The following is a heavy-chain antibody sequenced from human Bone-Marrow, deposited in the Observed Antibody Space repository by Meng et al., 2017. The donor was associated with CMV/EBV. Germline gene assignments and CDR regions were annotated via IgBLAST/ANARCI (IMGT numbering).Heavy chain of an antibody. CDR3: ARLIGGSYTGYREF. J-gene: IGHJ4*02. D-gene: IGHD1-26*01. V-gene: IGHV3-23*03. CDR2: IYSGVDRT. Sequence: GESLKISCAASGFTLSSFAMAWVRRTPGKGLECVSVIYSGVDRTDYADSVKGRFIISRDYSRNTLYLQMNTLRPEDTAVYYCARLIGGSYTGYREFWGQGTLVTIYS. CDR1: GFTLSSFA.